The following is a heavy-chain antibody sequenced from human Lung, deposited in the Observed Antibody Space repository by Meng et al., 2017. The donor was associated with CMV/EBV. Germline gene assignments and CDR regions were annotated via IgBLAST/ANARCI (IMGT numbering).Heavy chain of an antibody. CDR2: INPSNGGT. CDR3: ARGSPITGARTPYYY. J-gene: IGHJ4*02. D-gene: IGHD1-20*01. CDR1: GYTFTDYY. Sequence: ASXXVSXKASGYTFTDYYMHWVRQAPGQRLEWMGWINPSNGGTDYAQKFRGRVTMTRDTSISTAYIELSRLRSDDTAVYYCARGSPITGARTPYYYWGQGXLVTVSS. V-gene: IGHV1-2*02.